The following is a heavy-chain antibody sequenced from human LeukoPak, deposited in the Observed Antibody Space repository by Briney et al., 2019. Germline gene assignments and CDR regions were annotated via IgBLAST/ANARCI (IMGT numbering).Heavy chain of an antibody. D-gene: IGHD5-18*01. J-gene: IGHJ4*02. CDR1: GFTFNNYG. V-gene: IGHV3-30*02. CDR3: ARHGLSYGIEGGFGY. CDR2: IRYQGNET. Sequence: GGSLRLSCAASGFTFNNYGMHWVRQAPGQGLEWVAFIRYQGNETYYADSVKGRFTISRDGSTNTLYLEMNSLRPEDTAVYYCARHGLSYGIEGGFGYWGQGTLVTVSS.